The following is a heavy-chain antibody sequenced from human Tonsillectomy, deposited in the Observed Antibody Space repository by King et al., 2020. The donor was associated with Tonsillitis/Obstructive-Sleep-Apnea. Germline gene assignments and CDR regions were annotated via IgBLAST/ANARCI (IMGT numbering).Heavy chain of an antibody. CDR1: GFTFSSYS. V-gene: IGHV3-21*01. D-gene: IGHD3-10*01. CDR3: ARGESNYDYYYMDV. Sequence: VQLVESGGGLVKPGGSLRLSCAASGFTFSSYSMNWVRQAPGRGLEWVSSISSSSSYIYYADSVKGRFTISRDNAKNSLYLQMNSLRAEDTAVYYCARGESNYDYYYMDVWGKGTTVTVSS. CDR2: ISSSSSYI. J-gene: IGHJ6*03.